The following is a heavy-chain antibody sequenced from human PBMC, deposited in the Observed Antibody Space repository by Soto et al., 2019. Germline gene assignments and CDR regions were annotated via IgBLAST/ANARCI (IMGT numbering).Heavy chain of an antibody. CDR1: GGSVSSGSYY. J-gene: IGHJ1*01. D-gene: IGHD5-12*01. V-gene: IGHV4-61*01. CDR3: ARALLVSGGYDHGHFQH. Sequence: SETLSLTFTVSGGSVSSGSYYWSWIQQPPGKGLEWIGYIYHSGSTNYNPSLKSRVTISVDTSKNQFSLKLSSVTAADTAVYYCARALLVSGGYDHGHFQHGGQGTLVTVSS. CDR2: IYHSGST.